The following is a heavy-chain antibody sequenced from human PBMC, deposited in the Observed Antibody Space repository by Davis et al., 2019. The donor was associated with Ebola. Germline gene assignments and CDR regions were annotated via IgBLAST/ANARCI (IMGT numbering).Heavy chain of an antibody. V-gene: IGHV1-46*01. CDR1: GYTFTSYY. CDR2: INPSGGST. Sequence: ASVKVSCKASGYTFTSYYMHWVRQAPGQGLEWMGIINPSGGSTSYAQKFQGRVTMTRDTSTSTVYMELSSLRSEDTAVYYCARALGVGATTWNYYYGMDVWGQGTTVTVSS. D-gene: IGHD1-26*01. CDR3: ARALGVGATTWNYYYGMDV. J-gene: IGHJ6*02.